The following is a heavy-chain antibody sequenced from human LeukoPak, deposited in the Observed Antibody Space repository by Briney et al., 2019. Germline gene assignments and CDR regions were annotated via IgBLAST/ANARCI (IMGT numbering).Heavy chain of an antibody. CDR1: GYSISSGYY. CDR3: ARVRVIAAAGIGAFDI. J-gene: IGHJ3*02. V-gene: IGHV4-38-2*02. Sequence: SETLSLTFTVSGYSISSGYYWGWIRQPPGKGLEWIGNINYSGSTYYNPSLKSRVTISVDTSKNQFSLKLSSVTAADTAVYYCARVRVIAAAGIGAFDIWGQGTMVTVSS. CDR2: INYSGST. D-gene: IGHD6-13*01.